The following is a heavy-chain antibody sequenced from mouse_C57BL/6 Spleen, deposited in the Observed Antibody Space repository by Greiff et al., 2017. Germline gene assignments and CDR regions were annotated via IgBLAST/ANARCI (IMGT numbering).Heavy chain of an antibody. CDR2: IYPGSGST. Sequence: QVQLQQSGAELVKPGASVKMSCKASGYTFTSYWITWVKQRPGQGLEWIGDIYPGSGSTNYNEKFKSKATLTVDTSSSTAYMQLSSLTSEDSAVYYCARRRDGLLYAMDYWGQGTSVTVSS. CDR3: ARRRDGLLYAMDY. V-gene: IGHV1-55*01. D-gene: IGHD2-3*01. CDR1: GYTFTSYW. J-gene: IGHJ4*01.